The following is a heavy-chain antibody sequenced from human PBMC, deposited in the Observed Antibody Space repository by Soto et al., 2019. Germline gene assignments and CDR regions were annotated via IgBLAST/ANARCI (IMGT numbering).Heavy chain of an antibody. CDR1: GDSVRSGSFY. Sequence: SENLPVTCTVSGDSVRSGSFYWSWIRQPPGKGLEWIGYIYYSGSTNYNPSLKSRVTISIDRSKNQFSLKLTSVTAADTAVDYCVRDIWRGTYSMAVWGLVTT. CDR2: IYYSGST. D-gene: IGHD3-3*01. V-gene: IGHV4-61*01. CDR3: VRDIWRGTYSMAV. J-gene: IGHJ6*02.